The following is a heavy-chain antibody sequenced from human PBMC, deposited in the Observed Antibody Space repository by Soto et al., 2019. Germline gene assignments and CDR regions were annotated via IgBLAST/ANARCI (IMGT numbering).Heavy chain of an antibody. Sequence: GESLKISCAASGFTFSSYSMNWVRQAPGKGLEWVSSISSSSSYIYYADSVKGRFTISRDNAKNSLYLQMNSLRAEDTAVYYCARDIAVAGVFDYWGQGTLVTVSS. D-gene: IGHD6-19*01. J-gene: IGHJ4*02. V-gene: IGHV3-21*01. CDR1: GFTFSSYS. CDR2: ISSSSSYI. CDR3: ARDIAVAGVFDY.